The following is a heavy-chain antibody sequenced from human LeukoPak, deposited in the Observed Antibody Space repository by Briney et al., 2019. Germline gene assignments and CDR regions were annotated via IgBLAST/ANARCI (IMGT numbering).Heavy chain of an antibody. D-gene: IGHD2-8*01. J-gene: IGHJ4*02. CDR2: ITDNAGTT. CDR1: GFVFSSYH. CDR3: ASLQKGNGKANF. Sequence: QAGRSLRLSCAASGFVFSSYHMSWVRQVPGKGLEWLSVITDNAGTTYYADSVKGRFTISRDNSKNTLYLQMNGLRAEDTALYYCASLQKGNGKANFWGQGTLVTVSS. V-gene: IGHV3-23*01.